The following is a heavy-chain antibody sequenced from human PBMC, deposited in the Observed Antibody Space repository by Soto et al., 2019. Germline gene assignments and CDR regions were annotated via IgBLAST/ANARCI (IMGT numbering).Heavy chain of an antibody. J-gene: IGHJ4*02. Sequence: QVQLVQSGAEVKKPGSSVKVSCKASGGTFSSYAISWVRQAPGQGLEWMGGIIPIFGTANYAQKFQGRVTITAADATSTAHGELRSRRSGETAVYYCARGGIALAGTPFDYWGQGTLVTVSS. V-gene: IGHV1-69*12. D-gene: IGHD6-19*01. CDR3: ARGGIALAGTPFDY. CDR1: GGTFSSYA. CDR2: IIPIFGTA.